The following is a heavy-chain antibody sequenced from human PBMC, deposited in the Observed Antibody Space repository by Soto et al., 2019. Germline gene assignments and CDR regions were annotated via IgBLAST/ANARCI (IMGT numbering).Heavy chain of an antibody. CDR2: ISASGDGT. J-gene: IGHJ5*02. V-gene: IGHV3-23*01. D-gene: IGHD2-2*01. CDR3: AKEGVVVPPRGWFDA. CDR1: GFTFNTYA. Sequence: EVQMLESGGGLVQPGGSLRLSCAASGFTFNTYAMSWVRQAPGKGLEWVSGISASGDGTYYADSVKARFTVSRDNSRNTLYLQMSNLRAEDTAIYYCAKEGVVVPPRGWFDAWGQGTLVTVSS.